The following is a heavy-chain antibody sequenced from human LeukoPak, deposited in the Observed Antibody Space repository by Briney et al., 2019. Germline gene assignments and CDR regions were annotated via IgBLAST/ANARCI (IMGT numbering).Heavy chain of an antibody. CDR2: IGTAGDT. CDR1: GFTFSSYD. CDR3: ARVAGTNAFDI. Sequence: PGGSLRLSCAASGFTFSSYDMHGVRQATGKGLEWVSAIGTAGDTYYPGSVKGRFTISRENAKNSLYLQMNSLRAGDTAVYYCARVAGTNAFDIWGQGTMVTVSS. D-gene: IGHD6-19*01. J-gene: IGHJ3*02. V-gene: IGHV3-13*01.